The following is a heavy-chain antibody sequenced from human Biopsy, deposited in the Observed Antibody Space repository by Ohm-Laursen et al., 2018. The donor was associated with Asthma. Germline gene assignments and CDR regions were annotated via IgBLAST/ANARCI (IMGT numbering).Heavy chain of an antibody. CDR2: IHKNGLG. V-gene: IGHV4-39*01. Sequence: SETLSLTCTVSNGSISSNFYYWGWIHQPPGKGLERVGSIHKNGLGYYKSSLKSRLTISVDTSKNQLSQKVTSATAADTAVYYFARQKLAAAEGPFDLWGQGTMVTVSS. J-gene: IGHJ3*01. CDR1: NGSISSNFYY. CDR3: ARQKLAAAEGPFDL. D-gene: IGHD6-13*01.